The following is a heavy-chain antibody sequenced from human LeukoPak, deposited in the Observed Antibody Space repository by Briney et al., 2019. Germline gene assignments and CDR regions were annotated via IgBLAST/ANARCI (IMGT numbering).Heavy chain of an antibody. V-gene: IGHV4-4*07. D-gene: IGHD2-2*03. CDR2: IYTSGST. CDR1: GGSISSYY. Sequence: SETLSLTCTVSGGSISSYYWSWIRQPAGKGLEWIGRIYTSGSTNYNPSLKSRVTMSVDTSKNQFSLKLSSVTAADTAVYYCARDGYCRSTSCYHPLDPNWFDPWGQGTLVTVSS. CDR3: ARDGYCRSTSCYHPLDPNWFDP. J-gene: IGHJ5*02.